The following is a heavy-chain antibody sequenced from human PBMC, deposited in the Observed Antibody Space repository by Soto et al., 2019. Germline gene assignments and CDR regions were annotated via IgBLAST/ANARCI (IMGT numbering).Heavy chain of an antibody. Sequence: SGPTLVNPTQTLTLTCSFSGFSLTTSGVGVGWVRQSPEKTLEWLALIFWDDDKRYSPSLRSRLTIAKDTSKNQVVLTLTNVEPVDTATFYCARILTATGGHFDSWGQGALVTVSS. CDR1: GFSLTTSGVG. D-gene: IGHD2-8*02. J-gene: IGHJ4*02. V-gene: IGHV2-5*02. CDR3: ARILTATGGHFDS. CDR2: IFWDDDK.